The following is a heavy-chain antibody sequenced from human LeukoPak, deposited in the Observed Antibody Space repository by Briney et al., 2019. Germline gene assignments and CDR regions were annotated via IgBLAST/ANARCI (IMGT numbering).Heavy chain of an antibody. Sequence: ASVKVSCKVSGCDFSSFDVNWVRQAPGQGLEWMGWVNPNSGNTGYAQKFQGRVTMTRNTSINTAYMELSNLGSRDTAVYYCARGHSSGYYGYYYYYYGMDVWGQGTTVTVSS. J-gene: IGHJ6*02. CDR3: ARGHSSGYYGYYYYYYGMDV. CDR2: VNPNSGNT. V-gene: IGHV1-8*01. D-gene: IGHD3-22*01. CDR1: GCDFSSFD.